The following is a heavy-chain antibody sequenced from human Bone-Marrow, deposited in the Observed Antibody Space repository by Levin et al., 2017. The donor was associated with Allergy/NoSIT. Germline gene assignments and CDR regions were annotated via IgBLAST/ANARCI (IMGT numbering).Heavy chain of an antibody. J-gene: IGHJ6*02. Sequence: GESLKISCAASGFSFRDYGIHWVRQAPGKGLEWVAVISYDGSGEYYADSVKARFAISRDNSQKRVFLQMNSLRGEDTAVYYCVKDFDGYNAGYEYYHDGLDVWGQGTTVIVSS. CDR2: ISYDGSGE. CDR1: GFSFRDYG. V-gene: IGHV3-30*18. CDR3: VKDFDGYNAGYEYYHDGLDV. D-gene: IGHD5-24*01.